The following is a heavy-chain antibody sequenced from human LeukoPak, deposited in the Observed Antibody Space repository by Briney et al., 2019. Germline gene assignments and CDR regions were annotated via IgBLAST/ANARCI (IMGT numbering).Heavy chain of an antibody. Sequence: PSETLSLTCAVYGGSFSGYYWSWIRQPPGKGLEWIGEINHSGSTNYNPSLKSRVTISVDTSKNQFSLKLSSVTAADTAVYYCARHVHFWSGYYDVGFDPWGQGTLVTVSS. CDR3: ARHVHFWSGYYDVGFDP. J-gene: IGHJ5*02. CDR2: INHSGST. V-gene: IGHV4-34*01. CDR1: GGSFSGYY. D-gene: IGHD3-3*02.